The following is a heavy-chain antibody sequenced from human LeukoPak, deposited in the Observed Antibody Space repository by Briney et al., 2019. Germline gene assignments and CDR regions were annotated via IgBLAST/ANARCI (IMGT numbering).Heavy chain of an antibody. V-gene: IGHV1-69*13. D-gene: IGHD2/OR15-2a*01. CDR1: GGTFSSYA. Sequence: SVKVSCKASGGTFSSYAISWVRQAPGQGLEWMGGIIPIFGTANYAQKFQGRVTITADESTSTAYMELSSLRSEDTAVYYCARDFYGLVRGSDYWGQGTLVTVSS. J-gene: IGHJ4*02. CDR2: IIPIFGTA. CDR3: ARDFYGLVRGSDY.